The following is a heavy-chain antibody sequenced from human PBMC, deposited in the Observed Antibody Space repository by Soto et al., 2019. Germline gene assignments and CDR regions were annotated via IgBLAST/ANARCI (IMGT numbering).Heavy chain of an antibody. D-gene: IGHD3-22*01. Sequence: EVQLVESGGGLVQPGGSLKLSCAASGFTFSGSAMHWVRQASGKGLEWVGRIRSKTNSYATAYATSVKGRFTISRDDSKNTAYRQMNSLKTEDTAVYYCTRLGYDSSGPTTGDAFDMWGQGTMVTVSS. CDR1: GFTFSGSA. CDR3: TRLGYDSSGPTTGDAFDM. CDR2: IRSKTNSYAT. J-gene: IGHJ3*02. V-gene: IGHV3-73*02.